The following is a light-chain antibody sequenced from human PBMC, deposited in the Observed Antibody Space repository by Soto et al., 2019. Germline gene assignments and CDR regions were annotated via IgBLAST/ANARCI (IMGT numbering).Light chain of an antibody. V-gene: IGKV3-20*01. CDR2: DAS. CDR3: QHYDHLPIT. CDR1: QTVRNNY. J-gene: IGKJ5*01. Sequence: EFVLTQSPGTLSLSPGERATLSCRASQTVRNNYLAWYQQKPGQAPRLLLYDASSLETGVPSRFSGSGSGTDFTLTISSLQPEDVATYYCQHYDHLPITFGQGTRLEIK.